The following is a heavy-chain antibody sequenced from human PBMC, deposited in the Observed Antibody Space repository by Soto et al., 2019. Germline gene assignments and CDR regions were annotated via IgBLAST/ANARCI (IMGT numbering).Heavy chain of an antibody. CDR1: GFTFSSYW. J-gene: IGHJ6*02. CDR2: INSDGSNT. V-gene: IGHV3-74*01. CDR3: ARHVAVATFSWGTYGTDV. D-gene: IGHD6-19*01. Sequence: EVQLVESGGGLVQPGGSLRLSCAASGFTFSSYWMHWVRQAPGEGLVWVSRINSDGSNTTYADSVKGRFTTSRDNAKNTLFLQMNRLRGEDTAVYYCARHVAVATFSWGTYGTDVWGQGTTVTVSS.